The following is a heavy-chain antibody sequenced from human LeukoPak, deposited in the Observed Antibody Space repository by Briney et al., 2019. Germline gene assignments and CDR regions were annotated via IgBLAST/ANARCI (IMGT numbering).Heavy chain of an antibody. V-gene: IGHV3-23*01. D-gene: IGHD2-8*01. CDR2: ISGSGGRT. J-gene: IGHJ6*03. CDR1: GFTFSSYA. CDR3: AKDRGHCINGVCHNYYYMDV. Sequence: GGSLRLSCAASGFTFSSYAMSWVRQAPGKGLEWVSTISGSGGRTDYADSVKGRFTISRDNSKNTMYLQLNSPRAEDTAVYYCAKDRGHCINGVCHNYYYMDVWGKGTTVTVSS.